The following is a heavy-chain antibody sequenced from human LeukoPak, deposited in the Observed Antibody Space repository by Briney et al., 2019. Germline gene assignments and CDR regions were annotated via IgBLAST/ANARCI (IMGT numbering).Heavy chain of an antibody. CDR2: IPFDGSDE. CDR3: TRVLAAAANALDI. V-gene: IGHV3-30*02. J-gene: IGHJ3*02. D-gene: IGHD6-13*01. CDR1: GFRLTTYG. Sequence: GGSLRLSCEVSGFRLTTYGTHWVRQAPGKGLEWVAYIPFDGSDEYYVDSVKGRFSISRDNAKDSLYLQMNSLKTEDTAVYYCTRVLAAAANALDIWGQGTMVTVSS.